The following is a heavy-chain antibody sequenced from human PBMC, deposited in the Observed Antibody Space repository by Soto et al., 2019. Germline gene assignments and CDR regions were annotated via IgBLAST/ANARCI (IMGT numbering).Heavy chain of an antibody. CDR1: GFTFSSYA. J-gene: IGHJ6*03. CDR2: ISGSGGST. Sequence: GGSLRLSCAASGFTFSSYAMSWVRQAPGKGLEWVSAISGSGGSTYYADSVKGRFTISRDNSKNTLYLQMNSLRAEDTAVYYCERGGSGYYYYYMDVWGKGTTVTVSS. V-gene: IGHV3-23*01. CDR3: ERGGSGYYYYYMDV. D-gene: IGHD2-15*01.